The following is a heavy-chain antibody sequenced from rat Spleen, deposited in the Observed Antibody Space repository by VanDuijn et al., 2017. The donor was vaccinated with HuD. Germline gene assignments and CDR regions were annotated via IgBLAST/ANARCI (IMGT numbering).Heavy chain of an antibody. CDR2: ISHEGSST. V-gene: IGHV5-22*01. D-gene: IGHD1-9*01. Sequence: EVQLVESGGGLVQPGRSLKLSCAASGFTFSDYNMAWVRQAPKKGLKWVASISHEGSSTYYGDSVKGRFTISRDNAKSTLYLQVDSLRSEDTAIYYCARPTTGIPFNYWGQGTLVTVSS. CDR1: GFTFSDYN. J-gene: IGHJ3*01. CDR3: ARPTTGIPFNY.